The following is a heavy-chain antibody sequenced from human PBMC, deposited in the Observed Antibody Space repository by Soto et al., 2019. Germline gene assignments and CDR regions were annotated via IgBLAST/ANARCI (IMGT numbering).Heavy chain of an antibody. CDR1: GFTVSSNY. V-gene: IGHV3-53*01. CDR3: ARSSNSIAAAGTGFDY. J-gene: IGHJ4*02. Sequence: GGSVRLSCAASGFTVSSNYMSWVRQAPGKGLEWVSVIYSGGSTYYADSVKGRFTISRDNPKNTLYLQMNSLRAEDTAVYYCARSSNSIAAAGTGFDYWGQGTLVTVSS. D-gene: IGHD6-13*01. CDR2: IYSGGST.